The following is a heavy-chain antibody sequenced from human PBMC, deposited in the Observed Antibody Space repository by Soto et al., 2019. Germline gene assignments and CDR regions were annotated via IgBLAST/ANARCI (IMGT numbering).Heavy chain of an antibody. CDR1: DFTFSTYS. CDR3: ARYSITIFGGGMDV. Sequence: PGGSLRLSCVASDFTFSTYSMNWVRQAPGKGLEWVAYIRATSNQIYYADSLKGRVTISRDNAKSSLYLHMNSLRAEDTAVYFCARYSITIFGGGMDVWGQGTTVTVSS. D-gene: IGHD3-3*01. CDR2: IRATSNQI. V-gene: IGHV3-21*01. J-gene: IGHJ6*02.